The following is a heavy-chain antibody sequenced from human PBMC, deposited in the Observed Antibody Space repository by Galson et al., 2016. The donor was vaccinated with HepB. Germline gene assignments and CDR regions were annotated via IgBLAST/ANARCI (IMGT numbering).Heavy chain of an antibody. D-gene: IGHD1-1*01. CDR3: ARDRERDFNGADDGFDF. CDR2: ISYSGNT. CDR1: GASISSDGYF. V-gene: IGHV4-31*03. Sequence: TLSLTCTVSGASISSDGYFWTWIRQHPGKGLEWIGYISYSGNTFYNPSLESRLNISGDTSKNRFFLRLTSLTAADTAVYFCARDRERDFNGADDGFDFWGPGTLVTVSS. J-gene: IGHJ4*02.